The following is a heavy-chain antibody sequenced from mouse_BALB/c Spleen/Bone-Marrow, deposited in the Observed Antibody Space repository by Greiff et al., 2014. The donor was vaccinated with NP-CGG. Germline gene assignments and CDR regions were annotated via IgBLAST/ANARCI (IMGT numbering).Heavy chain of an antibody. CDR1: GFTFSSFG. J-gene: IGHJ2*01. V-gene: IGHV5-17*02. D-gene: IGHD1-1*01. Sequence: EVQLVESGGGLVQPGGSRKLSCAASGFTFSSFGMHWVRQAPEKGLEWVAYISSGGSTIYYADTVMGRFTISRDNPKNTLFLQMTSLRSEDTAMYYCARSGSSSGYFDYWGQGTTLTVSS. CDR2: ISSGGSTI. CDR3: ARSGSSSGYFDY.